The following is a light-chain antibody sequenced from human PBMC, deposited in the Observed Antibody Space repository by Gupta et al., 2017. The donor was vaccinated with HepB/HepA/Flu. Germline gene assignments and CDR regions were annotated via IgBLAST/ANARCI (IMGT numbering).Light chain of an antibody. CDR3: SSYSKNNIYV. J-gene: IGLJ1*01. CDR1: SSDVGGYNW. CDR2: DVS. Sequence: QSALTQPASVSGSPGQSITISCTGSSSDVGGYNWVSWYQQHPGKAPKVLIYDVSDRPSGVSDRFSGSRSGNTASLDISGLQAEDEADYYCSSYSKNNIYVFGTGTKVTVL. V-gene: IGLV2-14*03.